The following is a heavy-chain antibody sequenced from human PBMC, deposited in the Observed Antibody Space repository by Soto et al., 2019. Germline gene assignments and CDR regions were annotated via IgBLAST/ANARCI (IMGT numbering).Heavy chain of an antibody. CDR2: IIPIFGTA. Sequence: QVQLVQSGAEVKKPGSSVKVSCKASGGTFSSYAISWVRQAPGQGLEWMGGIIPIFGTANYAQKFQGRVTITADESTSTAYVGLSSLRSEDTAVYYCASAPHCSSTSCPIPRMDVWGQGTTVTVSS. D-gene: IGHD2-2*01. CDR3: ASAPHCSSTSCPIPRMDV. V-gene: IGHV1-69*01. CDR1: GGTFSSYA. J-gene: IGHJ6*02.